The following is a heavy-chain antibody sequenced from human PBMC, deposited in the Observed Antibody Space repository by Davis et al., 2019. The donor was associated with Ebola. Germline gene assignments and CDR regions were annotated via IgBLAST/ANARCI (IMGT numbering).Heavy chain of an antibody. Sequence: SVKVSCKASGGTFSSYAISWVRQAPGQGLEWMGGIIPILGIANYAQKFQGRVTITADKSTSTAYMELSSLRSEDTAVYYCARGGRELRDYYYYMDVWGKGTTVTVSS. CDR3: ARGGRELRDYYYYMDV. V-gene: IGHV1-69*10. D-gene: IGHD1-26*01. CDR1: GGTFSSYA. J-gene: IGHJ6*03. CDR2: IIPILGIA.